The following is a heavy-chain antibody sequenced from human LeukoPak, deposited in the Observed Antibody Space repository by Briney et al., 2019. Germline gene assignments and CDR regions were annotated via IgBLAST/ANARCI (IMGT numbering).Heavy chain of an antibody. Sequence: ASVKVSCKASGYTFTSYDINWVRQATGQGPEWMGWMNPNSGNTGYAQKFQGRVTMTRNTSISTAYMELSSLRSEDTAVYYCARDRGDSTWAFDIWGQGTMVTVSS. CDR1: GYTFTSYD. D-gene: IGHD2-21*02. CDR2: MNPNSGNT. V-gene: IGHV1-8*01. J-gene: IGHJ3*02. CDR3: ARDRGDSTWAFDI.